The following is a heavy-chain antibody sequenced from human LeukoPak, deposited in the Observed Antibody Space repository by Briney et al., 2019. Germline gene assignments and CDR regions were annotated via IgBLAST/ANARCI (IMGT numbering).Heavy chain of an antibody. D-gene: IGHD3-22*01. Sequence: GGSLRLSCAASGFTFSSYWMSWVRQAPGKGLEWVANIKQDGSEKYYVDSVKGRFTISRDNAKNSLYLQMNSLRAEDTAVYYCARDRDDYYDSTGYLDYWGQGTLVTVSS. CDR2: IKQDGSEK. CDR3: ARDRDDYYDSTGYLDY. J-gene: IGHJ4*02. CDR1: GFTFSSYW. V-gene: IGHV3-7*01.